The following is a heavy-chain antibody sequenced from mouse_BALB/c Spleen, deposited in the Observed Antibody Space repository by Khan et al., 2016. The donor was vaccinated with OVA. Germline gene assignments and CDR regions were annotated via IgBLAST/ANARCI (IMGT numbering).Heavy chain of an antibody. D-gene: IGHD1-1*01. CDR1: GFNIKDTY. CDR2: IDPANGNT. Sequence: EVQLQESGAELVKPGASVKLSCTASGFNIKDTYMHWVKQRPEQGLEWLGRIDPANGNTKYDPKFQGKASITADTSSNTAYLQLSSLTSEDTDVYYWARRRNYYGSLDYWGQGTTLTVSS. CDR3: ARRRNYYGSLDY. V-gene: IGHV14-3*02. J-gene: IGHJ2*01.